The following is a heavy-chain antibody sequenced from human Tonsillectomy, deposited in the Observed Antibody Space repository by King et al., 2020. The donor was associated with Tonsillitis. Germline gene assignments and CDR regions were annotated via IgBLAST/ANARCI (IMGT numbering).Heavy chain of an antibody. Sequence: QVQLVESGGGVVQPGRSLRLSCAASGFTFSSYGMHWVRQAPGKGLEWVAIISYDGGSEYYADSVKGRFTVSRDNPKNTLYLQLNSLRPEDTAIYYCARDRPPDQFPYTYYYYSYMDVWGKGTTVTVSS. CDR1: GFTFSSYG. V-gene: IGHV3-30*03. CDR3: ARDRPPDQFPYTYYYYSYMDV. CDR2: ISYDGGSE. J-gene: IGHJ6*03. D-gene: IGHD5-24*01.